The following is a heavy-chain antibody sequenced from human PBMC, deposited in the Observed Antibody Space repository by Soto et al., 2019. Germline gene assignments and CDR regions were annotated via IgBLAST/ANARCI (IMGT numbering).Heavy chain of an antibody. D-gene: IGHD6-19*01. V-gene: IGHV1-3*01. CDR2: INAGNGNT. J-gene: IGHJ4*02. CDR3: ARDESSGEVDY. CDR1: GYTFTSYA. Sequence: QVQLVQSGAEVKKPGASVKVSCKASGYTFTSYAMHWVREAPGQRLEWMGWINAGNGNTKYSQKFQGRVTITRDTSASTAYMELSSLRSEDTAVYYCARDESSGEVDYWGQGTLVTVSS.